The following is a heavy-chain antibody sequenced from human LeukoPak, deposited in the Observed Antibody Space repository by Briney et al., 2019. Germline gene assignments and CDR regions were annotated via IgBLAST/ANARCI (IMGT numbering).Heavy chain of an antibody. J-gene: IGHJ4*02. CDR2: INPNSGGT. D-gene: IGHD5-24*01. CDR3: AREVDGYNYGIDY. Sequence: ASVKVSCKASGYTFTGYYRHWVRQAPGQAPEWRGWINPNSGGTNYAQKFQGRVTMTRDTSISTAYMELSRLRSDDTAVYYCAREVDGYNYGIDYWGQGTLVTVSS. CDR1: GYTFTGYY. V-gene: IGHV1-2*02.